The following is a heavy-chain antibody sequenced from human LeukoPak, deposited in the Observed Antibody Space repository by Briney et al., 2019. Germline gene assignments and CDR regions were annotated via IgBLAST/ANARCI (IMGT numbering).Heavy chain of an antibody. CDR2: IYPGTSDT. Sequence: GESLKISCKASGYSFTNYWIGWVRQMPGKGLEWMRIIYPGTSDTKYSPSFQGQVTVSADKSISTAYLQWSSLKASDTAMYYCARRGYDSRGYHFYFDYWGQGTLVTVSS. J-gene: IGHJ4*02. V-gene: IGHV5-51*01. D-gene: IGHD3-22*01. CDR3: ARRGYDSRGYHFYFDY. CDR1: GYSFTNYW.